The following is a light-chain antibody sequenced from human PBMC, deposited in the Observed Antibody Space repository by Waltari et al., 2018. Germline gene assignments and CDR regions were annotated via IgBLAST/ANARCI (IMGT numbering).Light chain of an antibody. CDR1: SSNIGAQYD. CDR3: QSFDASLGYV. Sequence: QSVLTQPPSMSGAPGQRVTISCTGSSSNIGAQYDVHWYHQLPEPSPKLLIYANNNRPSEVPDRFSAPRSGTSAFLAIAGLQPEDEADYYCQSFDASLGYVFGTGTRVTVL. CDR2: ANN. V-gene: IGLV1-40*01. J-gene: IGLJ1*01.